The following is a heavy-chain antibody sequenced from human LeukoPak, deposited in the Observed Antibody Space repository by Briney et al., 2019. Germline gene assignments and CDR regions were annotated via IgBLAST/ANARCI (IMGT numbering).Heavy chain of an antibody. V-gene: IGHV3-23*01. D-gene: IGHD3-22*01. CDR1: VFTYNTYN. J-gene: IGHJ4*02. CDR3: AKDAGGGNYYRFDL. CDR2: YNSGGTKT. Sequence: GGSLSLFCAVCVFTYNTYNMICPPHARGEAVVGVSSYNSGGTKTSYARSVKRLHTLYRDNYKNTLYAQKNSVRGEDTAVYHCAKDAGGGNYYRFDLWGQGALVIVSS.